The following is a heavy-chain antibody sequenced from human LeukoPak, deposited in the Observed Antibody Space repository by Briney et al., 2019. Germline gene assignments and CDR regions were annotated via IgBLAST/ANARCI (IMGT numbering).Heavy chain of an antibody. D-gene: IGHD6-6*01. Sequence: SETLSLTCAVYGGSFSGYYWSWIRQPPGKGLEWIGEINHSGSTNYNPSLKSRVTISVDTSKNQFSLKLSSVTAADTAVYYCARTSIAARRANAFDIWGQGTMATVSS. CDR2: INHSGST. CDR1: GGSFSGYY. CDR3: ARTSIAARRANAFDI. J-gene: IGHJ3*02. V-gene: IGHV4-34*01.